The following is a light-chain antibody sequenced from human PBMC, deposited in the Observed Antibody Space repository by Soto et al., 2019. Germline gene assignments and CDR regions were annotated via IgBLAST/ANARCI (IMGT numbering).Light chain of an antibody. V-gene: IGKV1-33*01. CDR3: QQYENLPT. CDR2: DAS. J-gene: IGKJ5*01. CDR1: QTVNTW. Sequence: GERVTITCRASQTVNTWLAWYQHKPGKAPKLLIYDASNLEAGVPSRFRGSGSGTDFTFTISRLQPEDIATYYCQQYENLPTFGQGTRLEIK.